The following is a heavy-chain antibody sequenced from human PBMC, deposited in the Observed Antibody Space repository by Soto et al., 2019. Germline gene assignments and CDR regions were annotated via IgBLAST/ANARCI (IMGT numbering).Heavy chain of an antibody. Sequence: SETLSLTCAVYGGSFSAYYWSWVRQPPGKGLEWIGEIIHSESTKYNPSLKSRVTISVDTSKNQFSLKLSSVTAADTAVYYCARDNGDYGGGYYYYGMDGWGQGTTVTVSS. J-gene: IGHJ6*02. CDR1: GGSFSAYY. CDR2: IIHSEST. CDR3: ARDNGDYGGGYYYYGMDG. V-gene: IGHV4-34*12. D-gene: IGHD4-17*01.